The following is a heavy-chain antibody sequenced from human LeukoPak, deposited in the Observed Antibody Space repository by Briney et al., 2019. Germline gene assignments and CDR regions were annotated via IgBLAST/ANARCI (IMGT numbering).Heavy chain of an antibody. Sequence: PGGSLRLSCAASGFTFSSYSMNWVRQAPGKGLEWVSSISSSSSYVYYADSVKGRFTISRDNAKNSLYLQMSSLRAEDTAVYYCARGDMAVGGNRHYFTVDWGQGSLVTVSS. V-gene: IGHV3-21*01. CDR2: ISSSSSYV. D-gene: IGHD2-15*01. CDR3: ARGDMAVGGNRHYFTVD. CDR1: GFTFSSYS. J-gene: IGHJ4*02.